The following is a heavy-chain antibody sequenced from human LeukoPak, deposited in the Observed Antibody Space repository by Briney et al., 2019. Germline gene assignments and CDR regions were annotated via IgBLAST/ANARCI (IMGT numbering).Heavy chain of an antibody. D-gene: IGHD6-6*01. CDR1: GGSISSYY. J-gene: IGHJ4*02. Sequence: SETLSLTCTVSGGSISSYYWNWIRQPPGKGLEWIGYIYYSGSTSYNPSLKSRVTISVDTSNNQFSLKLNSVTAADTAVYYCARIAYSSSTDYWGQGTLVTVSS. CDR3: ARIAYSSSTDY. CDR2: IYYSGST. V-gene: IGHV4-59*12.